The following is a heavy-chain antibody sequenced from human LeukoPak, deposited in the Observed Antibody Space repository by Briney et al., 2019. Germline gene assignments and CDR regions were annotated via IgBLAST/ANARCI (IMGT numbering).Heavy chain of an antibody. D-gene: IGHD3-10*01. CDR1: GFTFSSYS. CDR2: ISSSSSYI. J-gene: IGHJ4*02. V-gene: IGHV3-21*01. CDR3: ASSGRLARY. Sequence: GXSLRLSCAASGFTFSSYSMNWVRQAPGKGVEWVSPISSSSSYIYYADSVKGRFTISREKAKNSMYLKMNRLRAEDTAVYYCASSGRLARYWGQGTLVTVSS.